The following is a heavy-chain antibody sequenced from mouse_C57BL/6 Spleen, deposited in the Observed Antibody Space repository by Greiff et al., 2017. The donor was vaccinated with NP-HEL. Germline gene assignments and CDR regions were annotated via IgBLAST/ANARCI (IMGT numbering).Heavy chain of an antibody. D-gene: IGHD4-1*01. CDR3: AREGDWDQRFAY. CDR1: GFTFSSYA. V-gene: IGHV5-4*01. Sequence: EVNLVESGGGLVKPGGSLKLSCAASGFTFSSYAMSWVRQTPEKRLEWVATISDGGSYTYYPDNVKGRFTISRDNVKNNLYLQMSHLKSEDTAMYYCAREGDWDQRFAYWGQGTLVTVSA. J-gene: IGHJ3*01. CDR2: ISDGGSYT.